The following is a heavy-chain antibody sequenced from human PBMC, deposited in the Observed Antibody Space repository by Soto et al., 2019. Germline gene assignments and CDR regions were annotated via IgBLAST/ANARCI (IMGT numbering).Heavy chain of an antibody. CDR1: GFTFSSYE. J-gene: IGHJ4*02. D-gene: IGHD2-2*01. V-gene: IGHV3-48*03. CDR2: ISSSGSTI. Sequence: EVQLVEYGGGLVQPGGSLRLSCAASGFTFSSYEMNWVRQAPGKGLEWVSYISSSGSTIYYADSVKGRFTISRDNAKNSLYLQMNSLRAEDTAVYYCARDLLGSTSDWGQGTLVTVSS. CDR3: ARDLLGSTSD.